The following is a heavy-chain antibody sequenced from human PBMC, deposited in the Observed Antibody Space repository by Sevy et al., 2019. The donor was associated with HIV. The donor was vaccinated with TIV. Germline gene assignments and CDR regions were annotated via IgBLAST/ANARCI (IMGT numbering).Heavy chain of an antibody. CDR2: IIPIFGTA. J-gene: IGHJ6*02. Sequence: ASVKVSCKASGGTFSSYAISWVRQAPGQGLEWMGGIIPIFGTANYAQKFQGRVTITADESTSTAYMELSSLRSEDTAVYYGARAARCSTSCRWCDLYYYYGMDVWGQGTTVTVSS. D-gene: IGHD2-2*01. V-gene: IGHV1-69*13. CDR1: GGTFSSYA. CDR3: ARAARCSTSCRWCDLYYYYGMDV.